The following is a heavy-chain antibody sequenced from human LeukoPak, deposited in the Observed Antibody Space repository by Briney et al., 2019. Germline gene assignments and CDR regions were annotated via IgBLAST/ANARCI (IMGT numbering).Heavy chain of an antibody. D-gene: IGHD3-22*01. CDR3: ARVRYSDSSVLTRKRSYYFDY. Sequence: SETLSLTCTVSGGSISSYYWSWIRQPAGKGLESIGHISTSGSTSYNPSLKSRVTMSVDTSKNQFSLKLSSVTAADTAVYYCARVRYSDSSVLTRKRSYYFDYWGQGTLVTVSS. V-gene: IGHV4-4*07. J-gene: IGHJ4*02. CDR1: GGSISSYY. CDR2: ISTSGST.